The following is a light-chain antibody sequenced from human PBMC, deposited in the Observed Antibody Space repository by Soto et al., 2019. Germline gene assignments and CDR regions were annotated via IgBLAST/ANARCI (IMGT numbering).Light chain of an antibody. Sequence: SYELTQPPSVSVSPGQTASITCSGEKLGDKYACWYQQKPGQSPVLVIYQDSKRPSGIPERFSCSNSGNTATLTISGTQAMDEADYYCQAWDSSTVVFGGGTKLTVL. CDR1: KLGDKY. CDR3: QAWDSSTVV. J-gene: IGLJ2*01. CDR2: QDS. V-gene: IGLV3-1*01.